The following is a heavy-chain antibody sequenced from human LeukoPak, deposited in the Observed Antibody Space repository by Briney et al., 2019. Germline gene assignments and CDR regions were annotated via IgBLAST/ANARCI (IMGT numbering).Heavy chain of an antibody. Sequence: GGSLRLSCAASGFSFGNYAMSWVRQAPGKGLEWVAVIWYDGSNKYYADSVKGRFTISRDNSKNTLYLQMNSLRAEDTAVYYCAKGVVPAAPTDDAFDIWGQGAMVTVSS. J-gene: IGHJ3*02. CDR2: IWYDGSNK. CDR3: AKGVVPAAPTDDAFDI. CDR1: GFSFGNYA. D-gene: IGHD2-2*01. V-gene: IGHV3-30*02.